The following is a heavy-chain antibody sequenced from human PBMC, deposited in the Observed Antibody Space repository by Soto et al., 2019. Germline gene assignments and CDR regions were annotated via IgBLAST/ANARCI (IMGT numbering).Heavy chain of an antibody. Sequence: QVQLQQWGAGLLKPSETLSLTCAVYGGSFSGYYWSWIRQPPGKGLEWIGEINHSGSTNYNPSLKSRVTISVDTSKNQFSLKLSSVTAADTAVYYCARGMGIRSFGVKISKVRWFDPWGQGTLVTVSS. V-gene: IGHV4-34*01. CDR2: INHSGST. CDR1: GGSFSGYY. D-gene: IGHD3-10*01. CDR3: ARGMGIRSFGVKISKVRWFDP. J-gene: IGHJ5*02.